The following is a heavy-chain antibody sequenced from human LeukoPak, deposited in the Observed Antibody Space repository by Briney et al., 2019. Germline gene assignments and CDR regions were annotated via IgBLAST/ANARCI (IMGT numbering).Heavy chain of an antibody. CDR3: ARLITMVRGVKRYYFDY. J-gene: IGHJ4*02. D-gene: IGHD3-10*01. Sequence: GASVKVSCKASGYIFTSYDINWVRQATGQGLEWMGWMNPNSGNTGYAQKFQGRVTMTRNTSISTAYMELSSLRSEDTAVYYCARLITMVRGVKRYYFDYWGQGTLVTVSS. CDR1: GYIFTSYD. CDR2: MNPNSGNT. V-gene: IGHV1-8*01.